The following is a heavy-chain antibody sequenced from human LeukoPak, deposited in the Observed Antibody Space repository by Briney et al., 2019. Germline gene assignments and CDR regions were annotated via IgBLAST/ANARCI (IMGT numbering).Heavy chain of an antibody. CDR1: SGSFRTYY. J-gene: IGHJ5*02. CDR3: ARYSSPTRGFDP. Sequence: SETLSLTCTVSSGSFRTYYWSWIRQPPGKGLEWIGYIFYSGSTNYNASLKSRVTISVDTSKNQFSLKLSSVTAADTAVYYCARYSSPTRGFDPWGQGTLVTVSS. V-gene: IGHV4-59*12. CDR2: IFYSGST. D-gene: IGHD6-13*01.